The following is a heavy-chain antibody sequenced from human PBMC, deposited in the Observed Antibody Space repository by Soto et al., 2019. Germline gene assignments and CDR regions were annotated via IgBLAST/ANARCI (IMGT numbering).Heavy chain of an antibody. D-gene: IGHD4-17*01. Sequence: GGSLRLSCAASGFTFSIYEMNWVRQAPGKGLEWLSHIISSGSTTYYADSVRGRFTMSRDNAKNSLYLQMNSLRVEDTAFYYCARGMLRSRALDYWGQGTLVTVSS. CDR1: GFTFSIYE. CDR2: IISSGSTT. CDR3: ARGMLRSRALDY. J-gene: IGHJ4*01. V-gene: IGHV3-48*03.